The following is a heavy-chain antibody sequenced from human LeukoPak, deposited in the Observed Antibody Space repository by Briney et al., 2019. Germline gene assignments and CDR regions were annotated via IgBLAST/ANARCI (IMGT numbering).Heavy chain of an antibody. J-gene: IGHJ6*03. CDR3: TTAHRPYDCSRTSCKSMDV. V-gene: IGHV3-15*01. CDR1: GFTFTSAW. Sequence: PGGSLRLSCAASGFTFTSAWMTWVRQAPGKGLEWVGRIKSKTDGGTTDHAAPVKGRFIISRDDSKNTLYLQMSSLKTEDTAVYYCTTAHRPYDCSRTSCKSMDVWGKGTTVTVSS. CDR2: IKSKTDGGTT. D-gene: IGHD2-2*01.